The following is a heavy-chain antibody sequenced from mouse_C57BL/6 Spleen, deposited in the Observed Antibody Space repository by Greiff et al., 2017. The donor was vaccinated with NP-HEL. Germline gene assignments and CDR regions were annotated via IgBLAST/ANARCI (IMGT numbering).Heavy chain of an antibody. V-gene: IGHV1-61*01. CDR1: GYTFTSYW. J-gene: IGHJ3*01. Sequence: QVQLQQPGAELVRPGSSVKLSCKASGYTFTSYWMDWVKQRPGQGLEWIGNIYPSDSETHYNQKFKDKATLTVDKSSSTAYMRLSSLTSEDSAVYYCARKMDGAWFAYWGQGTLVTVSA. CDR2: IYPSDSET. D-gene: IGHD2-3*01. CDR3: ARKMDGAWFAY.